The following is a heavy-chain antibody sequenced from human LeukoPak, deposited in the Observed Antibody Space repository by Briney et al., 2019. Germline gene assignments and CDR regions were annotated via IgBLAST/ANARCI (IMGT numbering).Heavy chain of an antibody. Sequence: PSETLSLTCSVSGGSITNYYWSWIRQSPGKGLEWIGFIYNTGRTNYNPSLQSRVTMSIDTSKNQFSLKLSSVTAADTAVYYCARQGELAIDYWGQGTLVTASS. CDR1: GGSITNYY. V-gene: IGHV4-59*08. CDR2: IYNTGRT. J-gene: IGHJ4*02. CDR3: ARQGELAIDY. D-gene: IGHD1-26*01.